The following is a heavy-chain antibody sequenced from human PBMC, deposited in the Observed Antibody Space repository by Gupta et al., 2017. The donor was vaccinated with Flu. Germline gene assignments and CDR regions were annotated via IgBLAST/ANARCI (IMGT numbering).Heavy chain of an antibody. D-gene: IGHD6-19*01. CDR2: ISSSSSYI. Sequence: EVQLVESGGGLVKPGGSLRLSCAASGFTFSSYSMNWVRQAPGKGLEWVSSISSSSSYIYYADSVKGRFTISRDNAKNSLYLQMNSLRAEDTAVYYCARDRAVAGTDDPFDYWGQGTLVTVSS. CDR3: ARDRAVAGTDDPFDY. CDR1: GFTFSSYS. V-gene: IGHV3-21*01. J-gene: IGHJ4*02.